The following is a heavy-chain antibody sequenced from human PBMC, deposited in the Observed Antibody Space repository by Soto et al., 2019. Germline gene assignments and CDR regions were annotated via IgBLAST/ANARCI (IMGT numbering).Heavy chain of an antibody. D-gene: IGHD3-3*02. J-gene: IGHJ5*02. V-gene: IGHV1-24*01. Sequence: ASLKVSCKVSGYTLTELSMHWVRQAPGKGLEWMGGFDPEDGETIYAQKFQGRVTMTEDTSTDTAYMELSSLRSEDTAVYYCATYGTLIFGVVQDNWFDPWGQGTLVTVSS. CDR1: GYTLTELS. CDR3: ATYGTLIFGVVQDNWFDP. CDR2: FDPEDGET.